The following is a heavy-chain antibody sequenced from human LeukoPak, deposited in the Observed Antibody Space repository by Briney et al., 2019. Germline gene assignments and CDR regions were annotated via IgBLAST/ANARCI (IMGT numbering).Heavy chain of an antibody. Sequence: GGSLRLSCAASGFTFSDYYMSWIRQAPGKGLEWVSYISSSGTSIYYADSVRGRFTISSDNAKNSLYLQMNSLRVEDTAVYYCARGGREYSSSYDLWGQGTLVTVSS. J-gene: IGHJ5*02. CDR2: ISSSGTSI. CDR1: GFTFSDYY. CDR3: ARGGREYSSSYDL. D-gene: IGHD6-6*01. V-gene: IGHV3-11*01.